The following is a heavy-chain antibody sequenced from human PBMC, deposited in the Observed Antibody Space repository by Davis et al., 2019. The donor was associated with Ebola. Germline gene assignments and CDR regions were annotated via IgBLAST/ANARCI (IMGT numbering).Heavy chain of an antibody. CDR2: IIPMFGTA. Sequence: SVKVSCKASGGTFSSYAINWVRQAPGQGLEWMGGIIPMFGTANYAQKVQGRVTITADESTSTAYMELSSLRSEDTAMYYCAREGERYGYERDYGMDVWGKGTTVTVSS. D-gene: IGHD5-12*01. J-gene: IGHJ6*04. CDR1: GGTFSSYA. V-gene: IGHV1-69*13. CDR3: AREGERYGYERDYGMDV.